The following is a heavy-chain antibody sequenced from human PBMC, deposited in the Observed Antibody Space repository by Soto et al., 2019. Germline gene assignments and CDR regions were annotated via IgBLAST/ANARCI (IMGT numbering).Heavy chain of an antibody. V-gene: IGHV1-3*05. CDR1: GYTFTSYA. CDR3: ARSPSIAVADV. CDR2: INAGNGNT. D-gene: IGHD6-19*01. Sequence: QVQLVQSGAEEKKPGASVKVSCKASGYTFTSYAMHWVRQAPGQRLEWMGWINAGNGNTKYSQKFQVRVTITRDTPAITAYMELMSLRSEDTAVYFCARSPSIAVADVRGQGALVTVSS. J-gene: IGHJ1*01.